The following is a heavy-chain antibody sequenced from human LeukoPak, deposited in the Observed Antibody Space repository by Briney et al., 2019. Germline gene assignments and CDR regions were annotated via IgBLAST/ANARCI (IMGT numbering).Heavy chain of an antibody. D-gene: IGHD6-19*01. CDR1: GGTFSSYA. CDR3: AREESGSGWLY. CDR2: IIPILGIA. Sequence: SVKVSCKASGGTFSSYAISWVRQAPGQGLEWMGRIIPILGIANYAQKFQGRVTITTDESTSTAYMELSSLRSEDTAVYYCAREESGSGWLYWGQGTLVTVSS. J-gene: IGHJ4*02. V-gene: IGHV1-69*04.